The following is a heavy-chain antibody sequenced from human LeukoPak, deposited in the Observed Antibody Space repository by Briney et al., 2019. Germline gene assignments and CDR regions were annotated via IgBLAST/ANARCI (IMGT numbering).Heavy chain of an antibody. CDR3: AKDIMGVPHYHFDY. CDR2: ISWNSGSI. CDR1: GFTFDDYA. Sequence: GGSLRLPCAASGFTFDDYAMHWVRQAPGKGLEWVSGISWNSGSIGYADSVKGRFTISRDNAKNSLYLQMNSLRAEDTALYYCAKDIMGVPHYHFDYWGQGTLVTVSS. D-gene: IGHD1-26*01. J-gene: IGHJ4*02. V-gene: IGHV3-9*01.